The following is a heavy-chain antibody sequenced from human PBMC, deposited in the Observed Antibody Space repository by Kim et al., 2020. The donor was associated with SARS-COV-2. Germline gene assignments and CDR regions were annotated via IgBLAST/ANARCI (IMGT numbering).Heavy chain of an antibody. D-gene: IGHD1-1*01. CDR2: INSDGSTT. CDR3: AHWNDGY. CDR1: GFTFSNYW. Sequence: GGSLRLSCAASGFTFSNYWMHWVRQAPGKGLVWVSRINSDGSTTNYADSVKGLFTISRDNAKNTLFLQMNSLRAEDTAVYYCAHWNDGYWGQGTLVTVSS. J-gene: IGHJ4*02. V-gene: IGHV3-74*01.